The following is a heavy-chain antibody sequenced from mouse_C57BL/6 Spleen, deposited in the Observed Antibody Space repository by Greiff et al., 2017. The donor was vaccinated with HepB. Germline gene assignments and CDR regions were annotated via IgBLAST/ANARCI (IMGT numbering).Heavy chain of an antibody. CDR2: IYPGDGDT. D-gene: IGHD4-1*01. Sequence: QVQLKESGAELVKPGASVKISCKASGYAFSSYWMNWVKQRPGKGLEWIGQIYPGDGDTNYNGKFKGKATLTADKSSSTAYMQLSSLTSEDSAVYVCARWGTGTGNAMDYWGQGTSVTVSS. CDR1: GYAFSSYW. V-gene: IGHV1-80*01. CDR3: ARWGTGTGNAMDY. J-gene: IGHJ4*01.